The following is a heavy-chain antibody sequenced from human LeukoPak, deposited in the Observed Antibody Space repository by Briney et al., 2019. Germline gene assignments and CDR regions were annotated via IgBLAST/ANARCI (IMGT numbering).Heavy chain of an antibody. J-gene: IGHJ4*02. D-gene: IGHD3-16*02. CDR2: IYTTGMT. Sequence: SETLSLPCSVSGGSINSYWWSWIRQPAGKGLEFIGRIYTTGMTNYNPSLKSRVSMSVDTSKNKFSLELRSVTAADTAVYFCARAGYTISSYRFDYWGQGALVTVSS. CDR3: ARAGYTISSYRFDY. CDR1: GGSINSYW. V-gene: IGHV4-4*07.